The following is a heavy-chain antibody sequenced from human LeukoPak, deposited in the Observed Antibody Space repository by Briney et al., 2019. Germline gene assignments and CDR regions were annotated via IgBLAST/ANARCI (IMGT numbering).Heavy chain of an antibody. V-gene: IGHV4-34*01. D-gene: IGHD3-10*01. Sequence: PSETLSLTCAVYGGSFSGYYWSWIRQPPGKGLEWIGEINHGGSTNYNPSLKSRVTISVDTSKNQFSLKLSSVTAADTAVYYCARWDYYGSGSYYNFDYWGQGTLVTVSS. CDR1: GGSFSGYY. CDR2: INHGGST. J-gene: IGHJ4*02. CDR3: ARWDYYGSGSYYNFDY.